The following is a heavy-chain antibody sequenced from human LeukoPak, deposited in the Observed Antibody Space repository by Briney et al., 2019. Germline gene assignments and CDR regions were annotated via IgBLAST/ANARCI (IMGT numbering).Heavy chain of an antibody. CDR1: GGTFSSYA. V-gene: IGHV1-69*05. J-gene: IGHJ4*02. D-gene: IGHD6-6*01. Sequence: SVKVSCKASGGTFSSYAISWVRQAPGQGLEWMGGIIPIFGTANYAQKFQGRVTIITDESTSTAYMELSSLRSEDTAVYYCARDGGYSSSSWFDYWGQGTLVTVSS. CDR2: IIPIFGTA. CDR3: ARDGGYSSSSWFDY.